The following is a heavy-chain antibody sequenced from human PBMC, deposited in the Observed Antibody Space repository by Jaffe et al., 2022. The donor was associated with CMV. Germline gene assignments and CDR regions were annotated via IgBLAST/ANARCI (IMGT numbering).Heavy chain of an antibody. Sequence: EVQLVESGGGLVQPGGSLRLSCAASGFTFSSYWMSWVRQAPGKGLEWVANIKQDGSEKYYVDSVKGRFTISRDNAKNSLYLQMNSLRAEDTAVYYCARDESPNIVVVPAAILGWFDPWGQGTLVTVSS. CDR1: GFTFSSYW. V-gene: IGHV3-7*01. CDR3: ARDESPNIVVVPAAILGWFDP. CDR2: IKQDGSEK. J-gene: IGHJ5*02. D-gene: IGHD2-2*02.